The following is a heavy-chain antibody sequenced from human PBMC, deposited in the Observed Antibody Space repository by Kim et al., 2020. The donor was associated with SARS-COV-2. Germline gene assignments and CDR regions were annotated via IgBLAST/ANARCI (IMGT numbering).Heavy chain of an antibody. D-gene: IGHD6-19*01. CDR3: ARDSQWLVDY. CDR2: YN. J-gene: IGHJ4*02. V-gene: IGHV6-1*01. Sequence: YNDYAVSVKSRITINPDTSKNQFSLQLSSVTPEDTAVYYCARDSQWLVDYWGQGTLVTVSS.